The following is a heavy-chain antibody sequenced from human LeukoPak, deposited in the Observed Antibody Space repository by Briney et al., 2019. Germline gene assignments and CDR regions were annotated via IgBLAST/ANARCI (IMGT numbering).Heavy chain of an antibody. CDR2: ISDSATRT. Sequence: GGSLRLSCTASGFTLSSYAMSWVRQAPGKGLEWVSVISDSATRTYYIDSVKGRFTISRDNSKNTLFLQMNSLRAEDTALYYCAPDRGAVAGTDYWGQGTLVTVSS. CDR3: APDRGAVAGTDY. V-gene: IGHV3-23*01. D-gene: IGHD6-19*01. CDR1: GFTLSSYA. J-gene: IGHJ4*02.